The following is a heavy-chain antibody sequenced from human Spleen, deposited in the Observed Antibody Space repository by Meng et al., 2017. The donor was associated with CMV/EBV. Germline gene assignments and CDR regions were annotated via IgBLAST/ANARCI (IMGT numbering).Heavy chain of an antibody. CDR3: ARAPVPAAKGVWFDP. CDR2: INHSGST. D-gene: IGHD2-2*01. J-gene: IGHJ5*02. CDR1: GGSFSGYY. Sequence: YGGSFSGYYWSWIRQPPGKGLEWIGEINHSGSTNYTPSLKSRVTISVDTSKNQFSLKLSSVTAADTAVYYCARAPVPAAKGVWFDPWGQGTLVTVSS. V-gene: IGHV4-34*01.